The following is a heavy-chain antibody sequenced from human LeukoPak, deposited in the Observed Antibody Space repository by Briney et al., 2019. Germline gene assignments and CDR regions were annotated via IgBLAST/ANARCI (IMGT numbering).Heavy chain of an antibody. CDR1: GFTFSSYS. Sequence: GGSLRLSCAASGFTFSSYSMNWVRQAPGRGLEWVSYISSGVSTIYYADSVKGRFTISRDNAKKSLYLQMHSLRAEDTAVYYCAKDLQTWPRFPDYWGQGTLVTVSS. CDR2: ISSGVSTI. CDR3: AKDLQTWPRFPDY. V-gene: IGHV3-48*04. J-gene: IGHJ4*02. D-gene: IGHD5-12*01.